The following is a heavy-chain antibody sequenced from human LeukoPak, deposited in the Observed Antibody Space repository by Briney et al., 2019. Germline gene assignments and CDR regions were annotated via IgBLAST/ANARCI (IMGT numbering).Heavy chain of an antibody. J-gene: IGHJ4*02. CDR1: GFTFNIYG. V-gene: IGHV3-30*18. CDR3: AKELSSGLPEN. D-gene: IGHD6-19*01. CDR2: ISHEGSNQ. Sequence: GRSLRLSCVASGFTFNIYGMHWVRQAPGKGLEWVAVISHEGSNQYYANSVKGRSTISRDNSKNTVFLQMNSLRAEDTAVYFCAKELSSGLPENWGQGTLVTVSS.